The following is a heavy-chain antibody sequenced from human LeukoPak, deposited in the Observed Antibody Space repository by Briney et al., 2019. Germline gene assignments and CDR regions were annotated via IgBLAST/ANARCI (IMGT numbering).Heavy chain of an antibody. J-gene: IGHJ4*02. V-gene: IGHV4-61*01. CDR1: GGSVSSGSYF. Sequence: SETLSLTCAVSGGSVSSGSYFWTWIQQPPGKGLECIGYINFSGYTKYNPSLKSRATISIDASKNQFSLKLSSVAAADTAVYYCAKDGEGTGYFDYWGQGTLVTVSS. D-gene: IGHD7-27*01. CDR3: AKDGEGTGYFDY. CDR2: INFSGYT.